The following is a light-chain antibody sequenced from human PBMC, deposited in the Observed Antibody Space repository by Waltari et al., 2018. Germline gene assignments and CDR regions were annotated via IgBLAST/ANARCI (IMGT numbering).Light chain of an antibody. CDR1: QSISSY. V-gene: IGKV1-39*01. Sequence: DIRMTQSPSSLSASLGDRVTITCRASQSISSYLNWYQRKPGKAPKLLMYSTSSLQSGVPSRFSGSGSGTDFTLTVSSLQPEDFATYYCQQSFSTPYTFGQGTKLEIK. J-gene: IGKJ2*01. CDR3: QQSFSTPYT. CDR2: STS.